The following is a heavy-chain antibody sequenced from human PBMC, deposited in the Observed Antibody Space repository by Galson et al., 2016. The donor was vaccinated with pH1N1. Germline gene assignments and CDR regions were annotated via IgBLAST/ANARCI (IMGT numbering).Heavy chain of an antibody. CDR1: GFSLSMYW. CDR2: ISASGANT. Sequence: SLRLSCAASGFSLSMYWMSWVRQAPGKGPEWVSSISASGANTNYADPVKGRFTISRDNSKNTLYLQTNSLRAEDTAIYYCVKLDSSGYYYGRFDSWGQGTLVTVSS. CDR3: VKLDSSGYYYGRFDS. D-gene: IGHD3-22*01. J-gene: IGHJ4*02. V-gene: IGHV3-23*01.